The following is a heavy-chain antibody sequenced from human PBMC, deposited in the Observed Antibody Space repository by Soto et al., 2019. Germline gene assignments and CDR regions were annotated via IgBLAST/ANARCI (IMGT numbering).Heavy chain of an antibody. J-gene: IGHJ6*02. D-gene: IGHD4-4*01. CDR1: GYTFTGYY. CDR3: ARGLASTVTIAYYYYGMDV. CDR2: INPNSGGT. V-gene: IGHV1-2*04. Sequence: ASVKVSCQASGYTFTGYYMHWVRQAPGQGLEWMGWINPNSGGTNYAQKFQGWVTMTRDTSISTAYMELSRLRSDDTAVYYCARGLASTVTIAYYYYGMDVWGQGTTVTVSS.